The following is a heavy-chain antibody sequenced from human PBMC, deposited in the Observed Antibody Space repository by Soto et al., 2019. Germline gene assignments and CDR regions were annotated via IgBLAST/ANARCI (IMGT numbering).Heavy chain of an antibody. V-gene: IGHV3-21*01. J-gene: IGHJ6*02. CDR2: ISSSSSYI. Sequence: PGGSLRLSCAASGFTFSSYIMNWVRQAPGKGLEWVSSISSSSSYIYYADSVKGRFTISRDNAKNSLYLQMNSLRAEDTAVYYCARIGDWNDDYYYYGMDVWGQGTTVTVSS. CDR1: GFTFSSYI. CDR3: ARIGDWNDDYYYYGMDV. D-gene: IGHD1-1*01.